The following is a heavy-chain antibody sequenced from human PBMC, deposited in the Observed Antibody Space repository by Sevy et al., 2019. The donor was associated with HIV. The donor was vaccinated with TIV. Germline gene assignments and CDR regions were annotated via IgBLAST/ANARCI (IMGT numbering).Heavy chain of an antibody. CDR1: GGSISSSSYY. CDR2: IYYSGST. V-gene: IGHV4-39*01. Sequence: SETLSLTCTVSGGSISSSSYYWGWIRQPPGKGLELIGSIYYSGSTYYNPSLKSRVTISVDTSKNQFSLKLSSVTAADTAVYYCARHPDYGDYVWAFDIRGQGTMVTVSS. D-gene: IGHD4-17*01. CDR3: ARHPDYGDYVWAFDI. J-gene: IGHJ3*02.